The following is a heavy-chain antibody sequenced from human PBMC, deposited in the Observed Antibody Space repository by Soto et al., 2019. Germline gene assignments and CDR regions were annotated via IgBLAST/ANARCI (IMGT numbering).Heavy chain of an antibody. J-gene: IGHJ6*02. Sequence: XDSLKISCRGSRYSLTSYWISWVRQMPGKGLTWMGRIDPSDSYTNYSPSFQGHVTISADKSISTAYLQWSSLKASDTAMYYCARGQLLPPPYYYYGMDVWGQGTTVTVSS. CDR2: IDPSDSYT. D-gene: IGHD2-2*01. CDR3: ARGQLLPPPYYYYGMDV. V-gene: IGHV5-10-1*01. CDR1: RYSLTSYW.